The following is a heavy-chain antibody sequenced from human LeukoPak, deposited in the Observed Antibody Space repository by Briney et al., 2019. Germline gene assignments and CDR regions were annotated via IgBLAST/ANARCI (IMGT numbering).Heavy chain of an antibody. CDR3: AKRPCSTTSCSQRHFDY. V-gene: IGHV3-23*01. CDR1: GFTFGSYA. CDR2: ISGSGGST. D-gene: IGHD2-2*01. J-gene: IGHJ4*02. Sequence: GSLRLSCAASGFTFGSYAMSWVRQAPGKGLEWVSAISGSGGSTYYADSVKGRFTISRDNSKNTLYLQMSSLRAEDTAVYYCAKRPCSTTSCSQRHFDYWGQGTLVTVSS.